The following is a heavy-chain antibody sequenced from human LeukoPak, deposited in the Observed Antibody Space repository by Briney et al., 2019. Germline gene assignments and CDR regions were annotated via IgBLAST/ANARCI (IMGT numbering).Heavy chain of an antibody. CDR3: ARDRFEYCSGGSCSGRWLY. CDR2: IYYSGST. CDR1: GSMYNYY. D-gene: IGHD2-15*01. V-gene: IGHV4-38-2*02. Sequence: SETLSLTCTVSGSMYNYYWSWIRQPPGKGLEWIGSIYYSGSTYYNPSLKSRVTISVDTSKNQFSLKLSSVTAADTAVYYCARDRFEYCSGGSCSGRWLYWGQGALVTVSS. J-gene: IGHJ4*02.